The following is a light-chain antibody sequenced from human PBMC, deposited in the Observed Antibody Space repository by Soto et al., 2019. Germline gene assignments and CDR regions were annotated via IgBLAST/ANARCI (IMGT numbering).Light chain of an antibody. V-gene: IGKV3-15*01. CDR1: QSVGSN. J-gene: IGKJ2*01. Sequence: EIVLTHSPATLSVSPGERATLSCRASQSVGSNLAWYQQRPGQPPRLLIYDASTRATDIPARFSGGGSGTECTITISSLQSEDFAVYNCQQYNNWPYTFGQGTKLQIK. CDR3: QQYNNWPYT. CDR2: DAS.